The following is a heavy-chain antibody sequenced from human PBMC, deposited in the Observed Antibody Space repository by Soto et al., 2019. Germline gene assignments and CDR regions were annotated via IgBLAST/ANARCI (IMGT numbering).Heavy chain of an antibody. Sequence: PSETLSLTCTVSGGSISSSSYYWGWIRQPPGKGLEWIGSIYYSGSTYYNPSLKSRVTISVDTSKNQFSLKLSSVTAADTAVYYCARIRRYCSSTSCEYGGLDYWGQGTLVNV. CDR1: GGSISSSSYY. J-gene: IGHJ4*02. V-gene: IGHV4-39*01. CDR3: ARIRRYCSSTSCEYGGLDY. CDR2: IYYSGST. D-gene: IGHD2-2*01.